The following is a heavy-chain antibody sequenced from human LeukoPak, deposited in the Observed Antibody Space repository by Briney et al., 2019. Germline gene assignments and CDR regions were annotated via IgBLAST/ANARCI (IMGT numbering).Heavy chain of an antibody. V-gene: IGHV3-53*01. J-gene: IGHJ6*02. CDR2: IYYGGST. CDR3: ARVRATVTTRNYYYYGMDV. D-gene: IGHD4-17*01. CDR1: GFTVSSNY. Sequence: GGSLRLSCAASGFTVSSNYMSWVRQAPGKGLEWVSVIYYGGSTYYADAVKGRLTISRDNSKNTLYLQMNSLRAEDTAVYYCARVRATVTTRNYYYYGMDVWGQGTTVTVSS.